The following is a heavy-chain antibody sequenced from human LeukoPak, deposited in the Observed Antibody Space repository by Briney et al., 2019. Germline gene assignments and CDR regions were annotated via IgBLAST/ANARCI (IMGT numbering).Heavy chain of an antibody. Sequence: PGGSLRLSCAASGFTFSSYGMHWVRQAPGKGLEWVAIIWYDGINKYYADSVKGRFTISRDNSTNTLYLQMNSLRAEDTAVYYCARPHYQLLYDAFDIWGQGTMVTVSS. CDR1: GFTFSSYG. CDR2: IWYDGINK. CDR3: ARPHYQLLYDAFDI. J-gene: IGHJ3*02. V-gene: IGHV3-33*01. D-gene: IGHD2-2*02.